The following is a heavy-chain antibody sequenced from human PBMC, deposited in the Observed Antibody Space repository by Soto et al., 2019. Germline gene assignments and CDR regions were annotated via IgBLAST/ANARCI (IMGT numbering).Heavy chain of an antibody. V-gene: IGHV3-21*01. CDR2: IASGRNYI. D-gene: IGHD2-8*01. Sequence: GGSLRLSCAASGFTFSTYAMNWVRQAPGKGLQWVASIASGRNYIHYADKVKGRFTISRDDAKTSLYLEMNSLSAEDTGVYFCARDVYGRRWXVDYWGRGTPVXV. CDR1: GFTFSTYA. J-gene: IGHJ4*02. CDR3: ARDVYGRRWXVDY.